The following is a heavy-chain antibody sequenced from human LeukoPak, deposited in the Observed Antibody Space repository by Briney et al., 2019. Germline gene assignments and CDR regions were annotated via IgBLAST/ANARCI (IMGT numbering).Heavy chain of an antibody. CDR1: GFTFSSYA. CDR3: AKGSCNGGSCYPRSRRDNWFDP. V-gene: IGHV3-23*01. CDR2: ISGSGGST. D-gene: IGHD2-15*01. Sequence: GGSLRLSCAASGFTFSSYAMSWVRQAPGKGLEWVSAISGSGGSTYYADSVKGRFTISRDNSKNTLYLQMNSLRAEDTAVYYCAKGSCNGGSCYPRSRRDNWFDPWGQGTLVTVSS. J-gene: IGHJ5*02.